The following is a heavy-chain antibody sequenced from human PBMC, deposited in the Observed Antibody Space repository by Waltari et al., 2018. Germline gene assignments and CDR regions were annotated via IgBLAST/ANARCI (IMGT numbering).Heavy chain of an antibody. CDR3: AKDLGALESSSGPPLYYFDY. CDR2: ISGSGGST. J-gene: IGHJ4*02. D-gene: IGHD3-22*01. Sequence: KRLEWVSAISGSGGSTYDADSGKGRFTTSRDNSKNTLSLQMNSLRAEDTAVYYCAKDLGALESSSGPPLYYFDYWGQGTLVTVSS. V-gene: IGHV3-23*01.